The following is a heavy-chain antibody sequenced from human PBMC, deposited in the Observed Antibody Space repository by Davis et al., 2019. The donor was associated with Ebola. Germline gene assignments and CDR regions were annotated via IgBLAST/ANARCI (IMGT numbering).Heavy chain of an antibody. CDR3: AREMATIIDN. CDR1: GYTFSSYE. D-gene: IGHD5-24*01. Sequence: ASVKVSCKASGYTFSSYEINWVRQATGQGLEWMGWMNPNSGNTGYAQKVQDRVTMTRDTSINTAYMELSSLRSEDTAMYYCAREMATIIDNWGQGTLVTVSS. V-gene: IGHV1-8*01. CDR2: MNPNSGNT. J-gene: IGHJ4*02.